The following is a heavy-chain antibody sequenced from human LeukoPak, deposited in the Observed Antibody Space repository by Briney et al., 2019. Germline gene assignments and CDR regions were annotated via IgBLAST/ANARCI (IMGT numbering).Heavy chain of an antibody. CDR2: IYYSGST. D-gene: IGHD3-16*01. Sequence: SETLSLTCTVSGGSISSYYWSWTRQPPGKGLEWIGYIYYSGSTNYNPSLKSRVTISVDTSKNQFSLKLSSVTAADTAVYYCARTTLPNSFDPWGQGTLVTVSS. CDR1: GGSISSYY. J-gene: IGHJ5*02. V-gene: IGHV4-59*01. CDR3: ARTTLPNSFDP.